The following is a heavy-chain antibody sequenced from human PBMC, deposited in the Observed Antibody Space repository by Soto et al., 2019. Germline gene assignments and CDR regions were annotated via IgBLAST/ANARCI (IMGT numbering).Heavy chain of an antibody. V-gene: IGHV1-69*13. J-gene: IGHJ6*02. CDR3: ARASGTSTSVKWGYFQCGLDV. CDR2: IIPMFGTP. CDR1: GGTFSSYA. Sequence: SVKVSCKASGGTFSSYAFSWVRQAPGQGLEWMGGIIPMFGTPNYAQKFQGRVTITADESTNTAYMELSSLRSEDSALYYCARASGTSTSVKWGYFQCGLDVWGQGTTVTVSS. D-gene: IGHD2-2*01.